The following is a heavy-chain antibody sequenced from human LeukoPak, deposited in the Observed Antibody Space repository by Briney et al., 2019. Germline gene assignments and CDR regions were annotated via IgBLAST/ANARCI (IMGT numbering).Heavy chain of an antibody. Sequence: PGGSLRLSCAASGFTFSSYAMTWVRPAPGKGLEWVSAISGSGGSTYYANSVKGRFTISGDNSKNPLYLQMNSLRAEDTAVYYCAKGLYSIPHIDYWGQGTLVTVSS. CDR2: ISGSGGST. CDR3: AKGLYSIPHIDY. D-gene: IGHD2/OR15-2a*01. J-gene: IGHJ4*02. V-gene: IGHV3-23*01. CDR1: GFTFSSYA.